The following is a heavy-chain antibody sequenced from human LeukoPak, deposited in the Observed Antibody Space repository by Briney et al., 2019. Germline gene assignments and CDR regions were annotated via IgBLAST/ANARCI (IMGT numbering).Heavy chain of an antibody. CDR3: ARGGYDYYGSGSYDAFDI. Sequence: GGSLRLSCAASGFTFSDYYMSWIRQAPGKGLEWVSYISSSSSYTNYADSVKGRFTISGDNAKNSLYLQMNSLRAEDTAVYYCARGGYDYYGSGSYDAFDIWGQGTMVTVSS. CDR2: ISSSSSYT. J-gene: IGHJ3*02. V-gene: IGHV3-11*05. CDR1: GFTFSDYY. D-gene: IGHD3-10*01.